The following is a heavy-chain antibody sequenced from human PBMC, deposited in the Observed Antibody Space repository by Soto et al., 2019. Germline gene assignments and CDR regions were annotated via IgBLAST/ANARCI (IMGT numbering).Heavy chain of an antibody. V-gene: IGHV3-30*18. D-gene: IGHD3-16*02. CDR3: ANEGYLAFDI. CDR2: ISYDGSNK. CDR1: GFTFSSYG. Sequence: GGSLRLSCAASGFTFSSYGMHWVRQAPGKGLEWVAVISYDGSNKYYADSVKGRFTISRDNSKNTLYLQMNSLRAEDTAVYYCANEGYLAFDIWGQGAMVTVSS. J-gene: IGHJ3*02.